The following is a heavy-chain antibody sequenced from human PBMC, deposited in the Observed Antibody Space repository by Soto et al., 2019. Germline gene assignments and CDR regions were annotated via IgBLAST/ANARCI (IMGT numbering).Heavy chain of an antibody. D-gene: IGHD2-15*01. V-gene: IGHV5-51*01. Sequence: GESLKISCKGYGISFHSYWIGWVRQKPGKGLEWMGIVNPGDSDARYSPSFPGQVTISADKTIATAFLQWSSLKAADTAIYYCARRVGDYFDYWGQGTLVNVSS. CDR3: ARRVGDYFDY. J-gene: IGHJ4*02. CDR1: GISFHSYW. CDR2: VNPGDSDA.